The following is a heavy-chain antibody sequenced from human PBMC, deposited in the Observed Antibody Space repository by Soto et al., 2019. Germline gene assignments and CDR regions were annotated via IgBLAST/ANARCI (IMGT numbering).Heavy chain of an antibody. CDR2: KWYDGSNK. CDR3: ARNLVKWELLAAGI. V-gene: IGHV3-33*01. D-gene: IGHD1-26*01. Sequence: GGSLRPSSAASGFTFSSYGMHWVSKAPGKGLEWAAVKWYDGSNKYYADSVKGRFTISRDNSKNTLDLQSNSLKAEDTAVYYCARNLVKWELLAAGIWGQGTMVPVSS. J-gene: IGHJ3*02. CDR1: GFTFSSYG.